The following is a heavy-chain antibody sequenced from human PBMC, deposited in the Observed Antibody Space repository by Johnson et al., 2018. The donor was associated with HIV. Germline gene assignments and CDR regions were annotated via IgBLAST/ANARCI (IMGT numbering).Heavy chain of an antibody. D-gene: IGHD5-18*01. Sequence: VQLVESGGGLVQPGGSLRLSCAASGFTFSSYWMNWARQAPGKGLEWVANIKLYGSGSIIYYADSVKGRVTISRDNAMKSLYLQINSLRAEDTAVYYCARNRPVSYGYRGAFDIWGQGTMVTVSS. V-gene: IGHV3-7*01. CDR2: IKLYGSGSII. J-gene: IGHJ3*02. CDR3: ARNRPVSYGYRGAFDI. CDR1: GFTFSSYW.